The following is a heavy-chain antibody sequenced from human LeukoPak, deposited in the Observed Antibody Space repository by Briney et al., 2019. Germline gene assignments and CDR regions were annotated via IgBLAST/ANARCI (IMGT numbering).Heavy chain of an antibody. CDR2: ISGDGGST. J-gene: IGHJ3*02. CDR1: GFTFDDYA. V-gene: IGHV3-43*02. Sequence: PGGSLRLSCAASGFTFDDYAMHWVRHAPGKGLEWVSLISGDGGSTYYADSVKGRFTISRDNSKNSLYLQMNSLRTEDTALYYCAKDIGYYYDSSGYYRHDAFDIWGQGTMVTVSS. CDR3: AKDIGYYYDSSGYYRHDAFDI. D-gene: IGHD3-22*01.